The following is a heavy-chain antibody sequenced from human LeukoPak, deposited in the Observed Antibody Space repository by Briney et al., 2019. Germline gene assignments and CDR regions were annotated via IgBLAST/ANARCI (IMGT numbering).Heavy chain of an antibody. Sequence: SETLSLTCTVSGGSLSSGGYYWSWIRQHPGTGLEWIGYIYYSGSTYYNPSLKSRVTISVDTSKNQFSLKLSSVTAADTAVYYCARVGYSIPPNNWFDPWGQGTLVTVSS. J-gene: IGHJ5*02. CDR3: ARVGYSIPPNNWFDP. CDR1: GGSLSSGGYY. V-gene: IGHV4-31*03. D-gene: IGHD4-11*01. CDR2: IYYSGST.